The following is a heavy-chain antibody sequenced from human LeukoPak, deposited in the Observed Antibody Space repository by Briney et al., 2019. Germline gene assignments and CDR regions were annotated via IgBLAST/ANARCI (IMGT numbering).Heavy chain of an antibody. Sequence: GGSLRLSCAASGFTFSGFGMTWVRQAPGKGLKWVSAISGSGGSTYYADSVKGRFTVSRDNSKKALYLQMNSLRADDTAVYYCAKVPHLYYGSGSYQLDYWGQGTLVTVSS. CDR1: GFTFSGFG. V-gene: IGHV3-23*01. J-gene: IGHJ4*02. D-gene: IGHD3-10*01. CDR3: AKVPHLYYGSGSYQLDY. CDR2: ISGSGGST.